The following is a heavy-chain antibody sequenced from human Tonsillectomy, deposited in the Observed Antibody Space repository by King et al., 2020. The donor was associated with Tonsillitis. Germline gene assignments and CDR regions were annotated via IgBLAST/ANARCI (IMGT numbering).Heavy chain of an antibody. CDR3: ARAGNPVVRGVIIDHNYYGMDV. D-gene: IGHD3-10*01. CDR1: GGTFSSYA. CDR2: IIPILGIG. J-gene: IGHJ6*02. V-gene: IGHV1-69*09. Sequence: VQLVESGAEVKKPGSSVKVSCKASGGTFSSYAISWVRQAPGQGLEWMGRIIPILGIGNYAQKFQGRVTITADKSTSTAYMELSSLRSEDTAVYYCARAGNPVVRGVIIDHNYYGMDVWGQGTTVTVSS.